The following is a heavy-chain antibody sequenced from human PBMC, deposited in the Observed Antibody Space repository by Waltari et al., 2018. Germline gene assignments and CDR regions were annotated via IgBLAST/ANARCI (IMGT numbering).Heavy chain of an antibody. V-gene: IGHV1-8*01. CDR3: VRGGGYIRD. J-gene: IGHJ4*02. Sequence: QVQLVQSGPEVKKPGASVTVSCKASGYTFTSYDIDWVRQATGQGPEWMGWMNPNSGNTGSAQRCQGRVTMTRNTSISTAYMELSSLRSEDTAVYYCVRGGGYIRDWGQGTLVTVSS. CDR2: MNPNSGNT. CDR1: GYTFTSYD. D-gene: IGHD5-12*01.